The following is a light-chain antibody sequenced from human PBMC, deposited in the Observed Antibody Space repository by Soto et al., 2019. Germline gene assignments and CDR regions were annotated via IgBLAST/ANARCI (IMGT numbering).Light chain of an antibody. CDR2: GAS. Sequence: ETVLTQTPGTLSLSPGERATLSCRASQSVSSSYLAWHQQKPGQAPRLLINGASSRATGIPDRFSGSGSGSDFTLTINRLEPEDFAVYYCQQYGSSPLTFGGGNKVAIK. V-gene: IGKV3-20*01. CDR3: QQYGSSPLT. CDR1: QSVSSSY. J-gene: IGKJ4*01.